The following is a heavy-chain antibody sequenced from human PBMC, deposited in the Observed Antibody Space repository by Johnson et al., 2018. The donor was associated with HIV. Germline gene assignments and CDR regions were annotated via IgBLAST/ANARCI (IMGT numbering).Heavy chain of an antibody. CDR1: GFTFSSYA. CDR3: AKGADYADYEGAFDI. Sequence: VQLVESGGGLIQPGGSLRLSCAASGFTFSSYAMHWVRQAPGKGLEYVSAISSDGGSSYSANSVKGRFTISRDNSKNTLFLQMGSLRAEDMAVYYCAKGADYADYEGAFDIWGQGTMVTVSS. V-gene: IGHV3-64*01. CDR2: ISSDGGSS. J-gene: IGHJ3*02. D-gene: IGHD4-17*01.